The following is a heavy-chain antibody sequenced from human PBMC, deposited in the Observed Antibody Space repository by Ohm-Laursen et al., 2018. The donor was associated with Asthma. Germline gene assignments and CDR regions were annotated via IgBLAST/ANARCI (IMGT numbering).Heavy chain of an antibody. Sequence: SQTLSLTCTVSGDSIKSGIYYWSWIRQPPGKGLEWIAYIYSTGSTYYNPSLKSRVTLSIDTSTSQFSLKLSSVTAADTAVYYCARGAFYYESTGYYFFDHWGQGALVTVSS. D-gene: IGHD3-22*01. CDR3: ARGAFYYESTGYYFFDH. CDR1: GDSIKSGIYY. CDR2: IYSTGST. J-gene: IGHJ4*02. V-gene: IGHV4-31*03.